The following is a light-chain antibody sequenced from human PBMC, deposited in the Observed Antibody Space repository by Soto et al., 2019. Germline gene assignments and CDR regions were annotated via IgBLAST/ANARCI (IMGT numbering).Light chain of an antibody. J-gene: IGLJ1*01. CDR2: GDS. CDR3: QSSDSRLSGWDV. CDR1: SSNIGAGYH. V-gene: IGLV1-40*01. Sequence: QSVLTQPPSVSGAPGQRVTISCTGSSSNIGAGYHVHWYQQLPGAAPKLLIFGDSNRPSGVPDRFSGSKSGTSASLAITGLQADDEADYHCQSSDSRLSGWDVLGTGTKFTVL.